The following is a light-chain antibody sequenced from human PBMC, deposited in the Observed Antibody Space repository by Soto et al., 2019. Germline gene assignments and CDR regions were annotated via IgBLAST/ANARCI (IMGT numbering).Light chain of an antibody. J-gene: IGKJ3*01. Sequence: EIVLTQSPATLSLSPGERATLSCRASQSVSNYLAWYQQKPGQAPRILIYDASTRATGIPARFSASGSGTDFTLTISSLEPEDFAVYYCQQRGTWPPLVTFGPGTKVDIK. CDR2: DAS. CDR3: QQRGTWPPLVT. CDR1: QSVSNY. V-gene: IGKV3-11*01.